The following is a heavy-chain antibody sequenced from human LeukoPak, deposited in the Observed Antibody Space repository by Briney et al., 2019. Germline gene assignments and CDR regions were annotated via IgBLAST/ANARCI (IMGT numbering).Heavy chain of an antibody. D-gene: IGHD1-1*01. Sequence: GGSLRLSCAASGFTFTSYAMSWVRQAPGKGLEWVSAITGTGGSTYYAASVKGRFTISRDNSRNTLYLQMTSLRAEDTAMYYCAKVRDTRDWYKDAFDIWGQGTRVTVSS. V-gene: IGHV3-23*01. J-gene: IGHJ3*02. CDR1: GFTFTSYA. CDR2: ITGTGGST. CDR3: AKVRDTRDWYKDAFDI.